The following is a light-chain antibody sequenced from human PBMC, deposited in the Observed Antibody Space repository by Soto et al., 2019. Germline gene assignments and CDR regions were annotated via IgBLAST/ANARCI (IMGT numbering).Light chain of an antibody. CDR1: QTVLRSSNNKNH. Sequence: DIVMTQSPDSLAVSLGERATIHCKSSQTVLRSSNNKNHLAWYQQKPEQPPKMLISWASTRESGVPDRFSGSGSGTDFTLTISSLQAEDLAVYYCQHYYTVPVTFGQGTRLEIK. V-gene: IGKV4-1*01. CDR3: QHYYTVPVT. J-gene: IGKJ5*01. CDR2: WAS.